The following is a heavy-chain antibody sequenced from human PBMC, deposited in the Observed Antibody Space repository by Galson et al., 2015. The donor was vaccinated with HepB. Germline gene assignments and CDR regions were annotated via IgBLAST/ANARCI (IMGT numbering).Heavy chain of an antibody. J-gene: IGHJ1*01. V-gene: IGHV3-30*03. Sequence: SLRLSCAASGFTFSNAWMSWVRQAPGKGLEWVTAISYDGSNKYYADSVKGRFTISRDNSKNTLYLQMNSLRAEDTAVYYCAREGGSYYTEYFQHWGQGTLVTVSS. D-gene: IGHD1-26*01. CDR3: AREGGSYYTEYFQH. CDR1: GFTFSNAW. CDR2: ISYDGSNK.